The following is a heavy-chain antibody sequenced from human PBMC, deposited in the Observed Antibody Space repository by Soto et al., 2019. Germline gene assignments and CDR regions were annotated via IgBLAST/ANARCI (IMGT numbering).Heavy chain of an antibody. V-gene: IGHV4-31*03. D-gene: IGHD6-19*01. CDR1: GYFIGAGGYY. CDR3: ARMYSSGSGWFHP. Sequence: QIELQESGPGLVKPSQTLSLTCFVSGYFIGAGGYYWSGIRHHPGKGLEWIGSFYSSGSIIYNPSLRSRVSITGDMSTNQFSMSLTSVTAADTARYYCARMYSSGSGWFHPWGQGTLVTVSS. J-gene: IGHJ5*02. CDR2: FYSSGSI.